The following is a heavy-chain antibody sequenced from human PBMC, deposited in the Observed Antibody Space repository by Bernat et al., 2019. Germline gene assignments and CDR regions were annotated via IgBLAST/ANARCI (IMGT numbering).Heavy chain of an antibody. Sequence: QVQLVQSGAEVKKPGSSVKVSCKASGGTFSSYAISWVRQAPGQGLEWMGRIIPILGIANYAQKFQGRVTITADKSTSTAYMELSSLRSEDTAVYYCARELFRPFDGYDTSYYFDYWGQGTLVTVSS. J-gene: IGHJ4*02. CDR2: IIPILGIA. CDR3: ARELFRPFDGYDTSYYFDY. CDR1: GGTFSSYA. D-gene: IGHD5-12*01. V-gene: IGHV1-69*04.